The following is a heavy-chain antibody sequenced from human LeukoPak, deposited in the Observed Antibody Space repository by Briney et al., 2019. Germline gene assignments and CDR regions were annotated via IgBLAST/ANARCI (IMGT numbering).Heavy chain of an antibody. V-gene: IGHV3-7*01. D-gene: IGHD6-13*01. CDR1: GFTFSSYA. J-gene: IGHJ4*02. Sequence: QAGGSLRLSCAASGFTFSSYAMSWVRQAPGKGLEWVANIKQDGSEKYYVDSVKGRFTISRDNAKNSLYLQMNSLRAEDTAVYYCALDSSSWYELPWAFDYWGQGTLVTVSS. CDR3: ALDSSSWYELPWAFDY. CDR2: IKQDGSEK.